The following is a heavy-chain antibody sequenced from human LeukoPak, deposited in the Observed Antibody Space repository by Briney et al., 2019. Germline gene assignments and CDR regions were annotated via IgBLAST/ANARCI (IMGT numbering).Heavy chain of an antibody. CDR3: ARDTWDYDYLWGSYRHGGLFDY. V-gene: IGHV3-33*01. D-gene: IGHD3-16*02. CDR2: IWYDGSNK. CDR1: GFTFSSYG. J-gene: IGHJ4*02. Sequence: GGSLRLSCAASGFTFSSYGMHWVRQAPGKGLEWVAVIWYDGSNKYYADSVKGRFTISRDNSKNTLYLQMNSLRAEDTAVYYCARDTWDYDYLWGSYRHGGLFDYWGQGTLVTVSS.